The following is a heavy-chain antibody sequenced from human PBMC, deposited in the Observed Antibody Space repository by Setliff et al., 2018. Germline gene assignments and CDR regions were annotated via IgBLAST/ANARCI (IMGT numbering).Heavy chain of an antibody. CDR3: AKDGDYNFWSGYFRAYYYYYYMDV. J-gene: IGHJ6*03. CDR1: GFTFSSYA. CDR2: IRYDGSNQ. Sequence: TGGSLRLSCAASGFTFSSYAMHWVRQAPGKGLEWVAFIRYDGSNQYYADSVKVRFTISRDNSKNTLYLQMNSLRAEDTAVYYCAKDGDYNFWSGYFRAYYYYYYMDVWGKGTTVTVSS. D-gene: IGHD3-3*01. V-gene: IGHV3-30*02.